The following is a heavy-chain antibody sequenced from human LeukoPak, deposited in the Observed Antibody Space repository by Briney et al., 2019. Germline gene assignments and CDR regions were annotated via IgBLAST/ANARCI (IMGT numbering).Heavy chain of an antibody. CDR3: ARERYYDFWSGYHHPLDY. D-gene: IGHD3-3*01. V-gene: IGHV3-64*01. CDR2: ISNNGGST. Sequence: GGSLRLSCAASGFTFSTYAMHWVRQAPGKGLEYVSAISNNGGSTYYANSVKGRFTISRDNSKNMLYLQMGSLRAEDMAVYYCARERYYDFWSGYHHPLDYWGQGTLVTVSS. CDR1: GFTFSTYA. J-gene: IGHJ4*02.